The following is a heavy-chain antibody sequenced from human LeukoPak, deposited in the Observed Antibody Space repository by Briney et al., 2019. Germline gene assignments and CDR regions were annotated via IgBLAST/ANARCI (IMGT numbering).Heavy chain of an antibody. J-gene: IGHJ4*02. CDR2: ISSLSGTR. Sequence: GGSLRLSCAASGFTFSSYWMSWVRQAPGKGLEWVSFISSLSGTREYADSVKGRFTISRDNAKNSLYLQMNSLRAEDTAVFYCTKGDPVSGINVRTFDFWGQGTLVTVSS. CDR3: TKGDPVSGINVRTFDF. CDR1: GFTFSSYW. D-gene: IGHD6-19*01. V-gene: IGHV3-48*01.